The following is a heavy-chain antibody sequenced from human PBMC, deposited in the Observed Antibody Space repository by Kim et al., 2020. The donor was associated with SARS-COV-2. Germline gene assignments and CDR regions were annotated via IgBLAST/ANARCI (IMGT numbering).Heavy chain of an antibody. CDR2: IKSKTDGGTT. CDR1: GFTFSNAW. Sequence: GGSLRLSCAASGFTFSNAWMSWVRQAPGKGLEWVGRIKSKTDGGTTDYAAPVKGRFTISRDDSKNTLYLQMNSLKTEDTAVYYCTTDRKKLLLWFGEPRGGGYYYYGMDVWGQGTTVTVSS. V-gene: IGHV3-15*01. J-gene: IGHJ6*02. D-gene: IGHD3-10*01. CDR3: TTDRKKLLLWFGEPRGGGYYYYGMDV.